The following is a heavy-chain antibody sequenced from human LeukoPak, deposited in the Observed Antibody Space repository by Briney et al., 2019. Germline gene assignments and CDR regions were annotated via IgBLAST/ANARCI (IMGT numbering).Heavy chain of an antibody. D-gene: IGHD5-12*01. V-gene: IGHV3-53*01. CDR3: ARGISGYEWYAFVI. CDR2: IYSSGST. Sequence: PGGSLRLSCAASGFAVSSNYLRGVRQAPGEGLEWVSVIYSSGSTNYADSVKGRFTISRDNSNNTLYLQMNSLRAEDTAVYYCARGISGYEWYAFVIWGQGTMVTVSS. CDR1: GFAVSSNY. J-gene: IGHJ3*02.